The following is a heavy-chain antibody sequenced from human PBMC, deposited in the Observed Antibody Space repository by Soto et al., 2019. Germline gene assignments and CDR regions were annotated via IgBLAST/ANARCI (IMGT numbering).Heavy chain of an antibody. J-gene: IGHJ4*02. V-gene: IGHV3-30*18. CDR1: GFTLSSFG. CDR2: ISYDGATR. Sequence: AQLLESGGGVVQPGRSLRLSCAASGFTLSSFGMYWVRQAPGRGLEWVAVISYDGATRYYGDSVKGRFTISRDNSKDTLYLPMDSLRPEDTAVYYCANSPGAATSGSHYWGQGTLVTVSS. D-gene: IGHD1-26*01. CDR3: ANSPGAATSGSHY.